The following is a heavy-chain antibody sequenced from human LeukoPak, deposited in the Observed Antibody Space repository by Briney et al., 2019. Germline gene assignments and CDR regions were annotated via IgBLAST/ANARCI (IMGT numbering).Heavy chain of an antibody. CDR1: GYTFTSYD. D-gene: IGHD6-19*01. CDR3: ARGYSSGWIDP. CDR2: MNPNSGNT. V-gene: IGHV1-8*01. J-gene: IGHJ5*02. Sequence: ASVKLSGKAAGYTFTSYDINWGRRATGQGREWRGGMNPNSGNTGYAQKFQGRVTMTRNTSISTTYMELSSLTAEDTAVYYCARGYSSGWIDPWGQGTLVTVSS.